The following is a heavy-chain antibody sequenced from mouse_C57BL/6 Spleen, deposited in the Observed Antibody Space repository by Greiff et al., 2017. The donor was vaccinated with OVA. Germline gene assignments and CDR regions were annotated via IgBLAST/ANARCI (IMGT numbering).Heavy chain of an antibody. CDR3: ARQLLRFYAMDY. Sequence: EVQRVESGGDLVKPGGSLKLSCAASGFTFSSYGMSWVRQTPDKRLEWVATISSGGSYTYYPDSVKGRFTISRDNAKNTLYLQMSSLKSEDTAMYYCARQLLRFYAMDYWGQGTSVTVSS. CDR2: ISSGGSYT. CDR1: GFTFSSYG. D-gene: IGHD1-1*01. J-gene: IGHJ4*01. V-gene: IGHV5-6*01.